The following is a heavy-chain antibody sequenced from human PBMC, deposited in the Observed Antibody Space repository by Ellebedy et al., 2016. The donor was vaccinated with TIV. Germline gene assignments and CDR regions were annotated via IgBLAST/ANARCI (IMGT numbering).Heavy chain of an antibody. J-gene: IGHJ3*02. CDR1: GGSISSSSYY. V-gene: IGHV4-39*07. CDR2: IYYSGST. D-gene: IGHD5-12*01. CDR3: ARFVRATKAFDI. Sequence: MPSETLSLTCTVSGGSISSSSYYWGWIRLPPGKGLAWIGNIYYSGSTYYNPSLQSRVTISVDTSKNTFSLRLNSVNAADTAVYYCARFVRATKAFDIWGQGTMVTVSS.